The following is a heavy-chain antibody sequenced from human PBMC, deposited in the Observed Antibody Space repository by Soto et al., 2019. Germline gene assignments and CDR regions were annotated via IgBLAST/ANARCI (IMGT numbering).Heavy chain of an antibody. CDR2: ISSNGVGT. J-gene: IGHJ4*02. CDR1: GFTLSGYA. V-gene: IGHV3-64*04. Sequence: GGSLRLSCAASGFTLSGYAMDWVRQAPGKGLEYVSGISSNGVGTYYADSVKGRFTISRDNSKNTLYLQMNSLRAEDTAVYYCANLDRDYDFWSGPRAGYYFDYWGQGTLVTVSS. D-gene: IGHD3-3*01. CDR3: ANLDRDYDFWSGPRAGYYFDY.